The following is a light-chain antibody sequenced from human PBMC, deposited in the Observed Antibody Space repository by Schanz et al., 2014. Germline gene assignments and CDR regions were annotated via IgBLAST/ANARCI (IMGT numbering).Light chain of an antibody. CDR3: QQFNKWPPT. J-gene: IGKJ1*01. CDR2: DAS. CDR1: QSVGSY. V-gene: IGKV3-11*01. Sequence: EIVLTQSPATLSLSPGERATLSCRASQSVGSYLAWYQQKPGQAPRLLIYDASNRATGIPARFSGSGSGTDFTLTISRLEPEDFAVYYCQQFNKWPPTFGPGTKVEIK.